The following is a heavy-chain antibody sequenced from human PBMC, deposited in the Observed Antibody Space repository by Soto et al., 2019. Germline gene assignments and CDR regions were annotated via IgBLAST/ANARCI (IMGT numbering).Heavy chain of an antibody. J-gene: IGHJ5*02. Sequence: SQTLSLTCAISGDSVSSNSAAWNWIRQSPSRGLEWLGRTYYRSKWYNDYAVSVKSRITINPDTSKNQFSLQLNSVTPEDTAVYYCARGRGDYCSGGSCRTYNWFDPWGQGTLVTVSS. D-gene: IGHD2-15*01. CDR1: GDSVSSNSAA. CDR3: ARGRGDYCSGGSCRTYNWFDP. V-gene: IGHV6-1*01. CDR2: TYYRSKWYN.